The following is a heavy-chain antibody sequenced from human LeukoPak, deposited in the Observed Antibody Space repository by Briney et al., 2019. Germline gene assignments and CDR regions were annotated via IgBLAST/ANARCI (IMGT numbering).Heavy chain of an antibody. D-gene: IGHD3-10*01. V-gene: IGHV3-23*01. J-gene: IGHJ3*01. CDR3: ARGSHDDVFDL. CDR2: ISGIGGST. Sequence: GGSLRLSCAAPGFTFSNYAMSWVRQAPQKGLEWVSAISGIGGSTYYADSVKGRFTISRDNSKNTLYLRMSSLRVEDTGVYHCARGSHDDVFDLWGQGTMVTVSS. CDR1: GFTFSNYA.